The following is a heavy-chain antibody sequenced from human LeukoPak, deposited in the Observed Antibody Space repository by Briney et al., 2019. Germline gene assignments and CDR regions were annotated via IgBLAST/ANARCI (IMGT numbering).Heavy chain of an antibody. Sequence: KPSETLSLTCAVYGGSFSGYYWSWIRQPPGKGLEWIGYIYYSGSTNYNPSLKSRVTISVDTSKNQFSLKLSSVTAADTAVYYCARSKPPGAFDIWGQGTMVTVSS. J-gene: IGHJ3*02. CDR1: GGSFSGYY. CDR2: IYYSGST. CDR3: ARSKPPGAFDI. V-gene: IGHV4-59*01.